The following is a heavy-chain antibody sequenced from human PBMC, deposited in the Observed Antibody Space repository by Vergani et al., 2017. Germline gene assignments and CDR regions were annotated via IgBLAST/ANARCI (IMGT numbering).Heavy chain of an antibody. J-gene: IGHJ6*02. D-gene: IGHD3-10*01. V-gene: IGHV4-38-2*01. CDR1: DSSIMTNPY. Sequence: QVQLQESGAGLVKPSETLTLTCDVSDSSIMTNPYWGWFRQSPGKGLEWIGCIRHSGDTYYNSSLKGRVSISIVSTSKFSLSLTSVTAADTAIYYCARHRGSGGFFPSSYFYGMDVWGHGTTVTVSS. CDR2: IRHSGDT. CDR3: ARHRGSGGFFPSSYFYGMDV.